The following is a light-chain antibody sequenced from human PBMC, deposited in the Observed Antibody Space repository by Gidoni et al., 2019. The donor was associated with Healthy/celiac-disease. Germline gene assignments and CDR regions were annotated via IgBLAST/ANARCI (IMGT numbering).Light chain of an antibody. CDR2: DAS. CDR1: QSVSSY. J-gene: IGKJ5*01. V-gene: IGKV3-11*01. Sequence: EIVLTQSPATLSLSPGERATLSCRASQSVSSYLAWYQQKPGQAPRLLIYDASNSATGIPARFSGSGSGTDFTLTISSLEPADFAVYYCQQRSNWPSITFGHGTRLEIK. CDR3: QQRSNWPSIT.